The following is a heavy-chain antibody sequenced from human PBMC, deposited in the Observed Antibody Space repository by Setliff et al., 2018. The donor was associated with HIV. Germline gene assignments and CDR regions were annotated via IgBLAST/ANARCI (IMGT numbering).Heavy chain of an antibody. D-gene: IGHD1-1*01. CDR3: ARTSTTTGTSLDH. Sequence: PGGSLRLSCAASGFTFSNAGMSWVRQAPGKGLEWVGRIKSKTDGGTTDYAAPVKGRFAISRDDSKNMLFLQMNRLRAEDTAVYYCARTSTTTGTSLDHWGQGTLVTVSS. J-gene: IGHJ4*02. V-gene: IGHV3-15*01. CDR1: GFTFSNAG. CDR2: IKSKTDGGTT.